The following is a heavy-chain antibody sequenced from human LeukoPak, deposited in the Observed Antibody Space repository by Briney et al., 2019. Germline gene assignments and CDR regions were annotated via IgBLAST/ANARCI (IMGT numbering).Heavy chain of an antibody. CDR1: GFTFSSYW. V-gene: IGHV3-53*01. D-gene: IGHD3-16*01. J-gene: IGHJ4*02. CDR3: ARRAGAYPHPYDY. CDR2: IYSDNT. Sequence: GGSLRLSCAASGFTFSSYWMSWVRQAPGKGLEWVSFIYSDNTHYSDSVKGRFTISRDNSKNTLYLQMNSLRAEDTAVYYCARRAGAYPHPYDYWGQGTLVTVSS.